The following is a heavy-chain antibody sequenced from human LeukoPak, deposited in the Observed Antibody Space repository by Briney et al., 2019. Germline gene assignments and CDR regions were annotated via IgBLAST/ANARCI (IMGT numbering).Heavy chain of an antibody. D-gene: IGHD4-17*01. Sequence: PGGSLRLSCAASGFTFSNARMSWVRQAPGKGLEWVGRIKSKTDGGTTDYAAPVKGRFTTSRDDSKNTLYLQMNSLKTEDTAVYYCTTDPDYGDPLDYWGQGTLVTVSS. CDR2: IKSKTDGGTT. V-gene: IGHV3-15*01. CDR3: TTDPDYGDPLDY. CDR1: GFTFSNAR. J-gene: IGHJ4*02.